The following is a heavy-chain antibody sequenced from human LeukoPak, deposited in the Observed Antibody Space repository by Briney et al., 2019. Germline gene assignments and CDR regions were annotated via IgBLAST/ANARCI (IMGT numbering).Heavy chain of an antibody. CDR3: ARALKKYYYDSSGYSDY. CDR1: GGSFSGYY. J-gene: IGHJ4*02. CDR2: INHSGST. Sequence: SETLSLTCAVYGGSFSGYYWSWIRQPPGKGLEWIGEINHSGSTNYNPSLKSRVTISVDTSKNQFSLKLSSVTAADTAVYYCARALKKYYYDSSGYSDYWGQGTLVTVSS. D-gene: IGHD3-22*01. V-gene: IGHV4-34*01.